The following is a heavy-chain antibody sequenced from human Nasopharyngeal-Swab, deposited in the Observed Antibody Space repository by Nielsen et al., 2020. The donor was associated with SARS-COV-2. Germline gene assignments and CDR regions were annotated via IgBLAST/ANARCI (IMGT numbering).Heavy chain of an antibody. CDR2: ISGSGSRT. D-gene: IGHD2-15*01. CDR1: GVTFSNYA. J-gene: IGHJ4*02. Sequence: GGSLRLSCAASGVTFSNYAMSWVRQAPGKGLEWVSTISGSGSRTYYADSVKGRLTISRDNAKNTLYLHMTSLRAEDTAVYYCAKQYRKYCSGGTCYLIDYWGQGTLVSVSS. CDR3: AKQYRKYCSGGTCYLIDY. V-gene: IGHV3-23*01.